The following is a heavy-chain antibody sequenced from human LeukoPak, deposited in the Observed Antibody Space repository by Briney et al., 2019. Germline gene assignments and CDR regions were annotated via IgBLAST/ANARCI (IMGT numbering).Heavy chain of an antibody. Sequence: SETLSLTCTVSGGSISSGGYYWSWIRQHPGKGLEGIGYIYYSGSTYYNPSLKSLVTISVDTSKNQFSLKLRSVTAAGTAVYYCARDCGSSSWYGDNWFDPWGQGTLVTVSS. CDR3: ARDCGSSSWYGDNWFDP. CDR1: GGSISSGGYY. J-gene: IGHJ5*02. D-gene: IGHD6-13*01. V-gene: IGHV4-31*01. CDR2: IYYSGST.